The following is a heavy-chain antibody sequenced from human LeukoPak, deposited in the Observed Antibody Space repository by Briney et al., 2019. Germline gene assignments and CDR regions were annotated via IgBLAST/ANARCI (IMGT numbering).Heavy chain of an antibody. CDR1: GFTFSSYG. V-gene: IGHV3-21*01. CDR2: ISSSSSYI. CDR3: ASKIGAGYCSGGSCYSGLDY. D-gene: IGHD2-15*01. Sequence: AGGSLRLSCAASGFTFSSYGMNWVRQAPGKGLEWVSSISSSSSYIYYADSVKGRFTISRDNAKNSLYLQMNSLRAEDTAVYYCASKIGAGYCSGGSCYSGLDYWGQGTLVTVSS. J-gene: IGHJ4*02.